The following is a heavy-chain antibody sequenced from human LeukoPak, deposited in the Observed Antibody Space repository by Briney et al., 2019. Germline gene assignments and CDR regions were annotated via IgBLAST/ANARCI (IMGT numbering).Heavy chain of an antibody. Sequence: SETLSLTCTVSGGFISSSNYYWGWIRQPPGKGLEWIGSIYYSGSTYYKPSLKSRVTISVDTSKNQFSLKLSSVTAADTAVYYCARVNLWCSSTSCYADFDYWGQGTLVTVSS. CDR3: ARVNLWCSSTSCYADFDY. J-gene: IGHJ4*02. CDR1: GGFISSSNYY. D-gene: IGHD2-2*01. CDR2: IYYSGST. V-gene: IGHV4-39*07.